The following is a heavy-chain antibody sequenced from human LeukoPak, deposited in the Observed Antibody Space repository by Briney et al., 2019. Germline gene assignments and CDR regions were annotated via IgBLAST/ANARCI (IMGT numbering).Heavy chain of an antibody. J-gene: IGHJ3*02. CDR3: SITMQHDAFDI. CDR1: GGTFSSYA. CDR2: IIPIFGTA. Sequence: SVKVSCKASGGTFSSYAISWVRQAPGQGLEWMGGIIPIFGTANYAQKFQGRVTITADESTSTAYMELSSLRSEDTAVYYCSITMQHDAFDIWGQGTMDAVSS. D-gene: IGHD3-3*01. V-gene: IGHV1-69*13.